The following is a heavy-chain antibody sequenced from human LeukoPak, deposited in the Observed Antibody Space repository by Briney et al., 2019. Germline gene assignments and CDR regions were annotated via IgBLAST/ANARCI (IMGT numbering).Heavy chain of an antibody. D-gene: IGHD6-13*01. V-gene: IGHV3-23*01. CDR3: ARGYSSSWYWRYYYYGMDV. CDR2: IVGSGANT. Sequence: GGSLRLSCAASGFTFSAYTMSWVRQAPGKGLEWVSCIVGSGANTYYADSVKGRFTISRDNSKNTLYLQMNSLRAEDTAVYYCARGYSSSWYWRYYYYGMDVWGQGTTVTVSS. J-gene: IGHJ6*02. CDR1: GFTFSAYT.